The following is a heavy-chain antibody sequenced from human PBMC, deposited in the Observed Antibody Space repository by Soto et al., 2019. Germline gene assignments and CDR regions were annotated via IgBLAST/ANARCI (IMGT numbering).Heavy chain of an antibody. V-gene: IGHV1-69*13. CDR2: IIPIFGTA. J-gene: IGHJ5*02. Sequence: SVKVSCKASGGTFSSYAISWVRQAPGQGLEWMGGIIPIFGTANYAQKFQGRVTITADESTSTAYMELSSLRSEDTAVYYCARGAITIFGVVPTSWFGPWGQGTLVTVSS. D-gene: IGHD3-3*01. CDR3: ARGAITIFGVVPTSWFGP. CDR1: GGTFSSYA.